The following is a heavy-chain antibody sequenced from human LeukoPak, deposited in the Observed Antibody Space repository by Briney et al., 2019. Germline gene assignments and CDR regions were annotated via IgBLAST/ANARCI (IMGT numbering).Heavy chain of an antibody. J-gene: IGHJ4*02. CDR1: GFTFDDYA. CDR3: AKDNFGSGSYFDN. V-gene: IGHV3-43*02. CDR2: ISGDGTGT. Sequence: PGGSLRLSCAASGFTFDDYAMHWVRQAPGKGLEWVSLISGDGTGTYYADSVKGRFTISRDNRKNSPYLQMNSLRTEDTALYYCAKDNFGSGSYFDNWGQGTLVTVSS. D-gene: IGHD1-26*01.